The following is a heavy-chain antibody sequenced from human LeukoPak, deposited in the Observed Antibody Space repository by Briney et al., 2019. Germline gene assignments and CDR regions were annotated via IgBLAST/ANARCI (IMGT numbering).Heavy chain of an antibody. Sequence: GGPLRLSCAVSVFTVSYNYMSWVRQAPGKGVEWVSVIYSGGSTYYADSVKGRFTISRDNSKNTLFLQMNSLRAEDTAVYYCARDALGNYDTSGYLGYWGQGTLVTVSS. CDR1: VFTVSYNY. V-gene: IGHV3-53*01. J-gene: IGHJ4*02. CDR3: ARDALGNYDTSGYLGY. D-gene: IGHD3-22*01. CDR2: IYSGGST.